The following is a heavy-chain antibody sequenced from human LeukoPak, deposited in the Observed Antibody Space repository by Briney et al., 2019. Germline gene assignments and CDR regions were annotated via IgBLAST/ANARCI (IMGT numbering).Heavy chain of an antibody. CDR3: AKAARNRRIYDVFDK. J-gene: IGHJ4*02. Sequence: PGGSLRLSCAASGFTFNSYAMSWVRQAPGKGLEWVSAFSGGGGSTYYADSVKGRFTISTDNSKSTLFLQMNSLRAEDTAVYYCAKAARNRRIYDVFDKWGQGTLVTVSP. V-gene: IGHV3-23*01. D-gene: IGHD3-3*01. CDR2: FSGGGGST. CDR1: GFTFNSYA.